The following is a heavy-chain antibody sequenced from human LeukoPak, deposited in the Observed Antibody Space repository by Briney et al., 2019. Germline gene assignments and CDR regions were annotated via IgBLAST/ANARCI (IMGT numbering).Heavy chain of an antibody. V-gene: IGHV1-69*13. CDR2: IIPIFGTA. Sequence: ASVKVSCKASGGTFSSYAISWVRQAPGQGLEWMGGIIPIFGTANYAQKFQGRVTITADESTSTAYMELSSLRSEDTAVYYCARSLPPWLVLDGFDYWGQGTLVTVSS. D-gene: IGHD6-19*01. CDR3: ARSLPPWLVLDGFDY. J-gene: IGHJ4*02. CDR1: GGTFSSYA.